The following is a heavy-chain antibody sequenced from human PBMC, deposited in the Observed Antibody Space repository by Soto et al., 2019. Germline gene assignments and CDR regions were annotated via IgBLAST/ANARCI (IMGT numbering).Heavy chain of an antibody. CDR3: AGGVLSGSYYNWFDP. CDR1: GYTFTGYY. Sequence: ASVKVSCKASGYTFTGYYMHWVRQAPGQGLEWMGWINPNSGGTDYAQKFQGRVTMTRDTSISTAYMELSRLRSDDTAVYYCAGGVLSGSYYNWFDPWGQGTPITVSS. D-gene: IGHD1-26*01. J-gene: IGHJ5*02. CDR2: INPNSGGT. V-gene: IGHV1-2*02.